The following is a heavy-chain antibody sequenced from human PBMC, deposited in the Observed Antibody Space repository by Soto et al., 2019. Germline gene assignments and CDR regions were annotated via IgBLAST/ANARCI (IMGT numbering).Heavy chain of an antibody. J-gene: IGHJ3*02. V-gene: IGHV6-1*01. CDR1: GDSVSSNSAA. D-gene: IGHD3-10*01. CDR3: ARERGVLSEAFDI. CDR2: TYYRSKWYN. Sequence: SQTLSLTCAISGDSVSSNSAAWNWLRQSPSRGLEWLGRTYYRSKWYNDYVVSVKSRITINPDTSKNQFSLQLNSVTPEDTAVYYCARERGVLSEAFDIWGQGTVVTVSS.